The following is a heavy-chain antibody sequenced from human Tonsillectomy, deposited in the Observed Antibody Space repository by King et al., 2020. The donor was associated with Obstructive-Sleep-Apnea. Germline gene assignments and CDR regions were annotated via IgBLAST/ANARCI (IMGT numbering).Heavy chain of an antibody. V-gene: IGHV3-30*03. CDR1: GFTFSSYG. D-gene: IGHD2/OR15-2a*01. J-gene: IGHJ6*02. CDR2: ISYDGSNK. Sequence: LQLVQSGGGVVQPGRSLRLSCAASGFTFSSYGMHWVRQAPGKGLEWVAVISYDGSNKYYADSVKGRFTISRDNSKNTLSLQMNSLRAEDTAVYYCATALLDYYYHYGMDVWGQGTTVTVSS. CDR3: ATALLDYYYHYGMDV.